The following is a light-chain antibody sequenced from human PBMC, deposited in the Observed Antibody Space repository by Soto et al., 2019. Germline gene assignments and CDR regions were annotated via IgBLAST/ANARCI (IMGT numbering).Light chain of an antibody. CDR2: EVS. V-gene: IGLV2-14*01. J-gene: IGLJ1*01. CDR1: SSDVGGYNY. CDR3: SSYTRSRTRYV. Sequence: QSVLTQPASVSGSPGQSITISCTGISSDVGGYNYVSWYQQHPGKAPKLMIYEVSNRPSGVSNRFSGSKSGNTASLNISGTQAEEEADSYCSSYTRSRTRYVFGTGTKVTV.